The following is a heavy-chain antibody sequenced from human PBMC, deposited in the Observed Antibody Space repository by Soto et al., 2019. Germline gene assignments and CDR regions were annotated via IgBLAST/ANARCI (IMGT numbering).Heavy chain of an antibody. J-gene: IGHJ4*02. CDR2: INAGNGNT. D-gene: IGHD2-8*01. CDR3: ARYGDAQPMYYFDY. CDR1: GYTFTSYA. V-gene: IGHV1-3*01. Sequence: QVQLVQSGAEVKKPGASVKVSCKASGYTFTSYAMHWVRQAPGQRLEWMGWINAGNGNTKYSQKFQGRVTITRDTSASTAYMELSSLRSEDTAVYYCARYGDAQPMYYFDYWGQGTLVTVSS.